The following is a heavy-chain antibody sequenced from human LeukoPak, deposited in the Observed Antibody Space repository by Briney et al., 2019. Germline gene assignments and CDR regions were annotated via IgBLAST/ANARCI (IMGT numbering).Heavy chain of an antibody. CDR3: ARGRLGTWFGELKA. CDR2: INANSGGT. CDR1: GYIFTGYY. J-gene: IGHJ5*02. D-gene: IGHD3-10*01. Sequence: ASVKVSCKASGYIFTGYYMHWVRQAPGQGLEWMGWINANSGGTKYAQKFQGRVIMTRDTSISTAYMELSSLRSDDTAVYYCARGRLGTWFGELKAWGQGTLVTVSS. V-gene: IGHV1-2*02.